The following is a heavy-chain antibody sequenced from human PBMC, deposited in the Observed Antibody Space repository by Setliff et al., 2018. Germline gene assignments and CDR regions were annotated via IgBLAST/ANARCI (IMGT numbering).Heavy chain of an antibody. CDR1: GGSISSGDYY. D-gene: IGHD2-15*01. J-gene: IGHJ4*02. CDR2: MFSSGST. Sequence: SETLSLTCTVSGGSISSGDYYWIWIRQPAGKGLEWIGRMFSSGSTNYNSSLRSRVTISGDASKNQLSLKLSSVTAADTALYYCANEGRYCSGGSCYDGLDYWGQGALVTVSS. CDR3: ANEGRYCSGGSCYDGLDY. V-gene: IGHV4-61*02.